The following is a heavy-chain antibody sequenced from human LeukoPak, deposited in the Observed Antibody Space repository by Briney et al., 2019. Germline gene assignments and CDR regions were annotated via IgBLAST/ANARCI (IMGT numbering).Heavy chain of an antibody. D-gene: IGHD3-10*01. CDR1: GFTFTSHW. CDR3: ARDIGRNYYGSGSYYNYGY. Sequence: GGSLRLSCVASGFTFTSHWMNWLRQAPGKGLEWVSSISSSSSYIYYADSVKGRFTISRDNAKNSLYLQMNSLRAEDTAVYYCARDIGRNYYGSGSYYNYGYWGQGTLVTVSS. V-gene: IGHV3-21*01. J-gene: IGHJ4*02. CDR2: ISSSSSYI.